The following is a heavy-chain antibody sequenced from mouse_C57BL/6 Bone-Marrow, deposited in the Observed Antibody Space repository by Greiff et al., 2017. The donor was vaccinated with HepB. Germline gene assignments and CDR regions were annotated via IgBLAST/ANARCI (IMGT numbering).Heavy chain of an antibody. Sequence: SGAELVRPGASVKLSCTASGFNIKDDYMHWVKQRPEQGLEWIGWIDPENGDTEYASKFQGKATITADTSSNTAYLQLSSLTSEDTAVYYCTTDYGSSPYYFDYWGQGTTLTVSS. CDR2: IDPENGDT. J-gene: IGHJ2*01. CDR1: GFNIKDDY. V-gene: IGHV14-4*01. CDR3: TTDYGSSPYYFDY. D-gene: IGHD1-1*01.